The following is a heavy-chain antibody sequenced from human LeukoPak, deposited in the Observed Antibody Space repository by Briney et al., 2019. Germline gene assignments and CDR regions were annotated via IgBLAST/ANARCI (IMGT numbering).Heavy chain of an antibody. Sequence: GGSLRLSCAASGFTFSSYAMSWVRQAPGKGLEWVSAISGSGGSTYYADSVKGRFTISRDNSKNTLYLQMNSLRAEDTAVYYCASSSLWFGELFDYWGQGTLVTVSS. D-gene: IGHD3-10*01. J-gene: IGHJ4*02. CDR3: ASSSLWFGELFDY. CDR1: GFTFSSYA. CDR2: ISGSGGST. V-gene: IGHV3-23*01.